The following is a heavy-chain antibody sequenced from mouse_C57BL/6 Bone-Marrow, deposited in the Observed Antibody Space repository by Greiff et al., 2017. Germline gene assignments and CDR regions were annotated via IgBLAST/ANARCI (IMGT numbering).Heavy chain of an antibody. D-gene: IGHD1-1*01. Sequence: QVQLQQPGAELVKPGASVKLSCKASGYTFTSYWMHWVKQRPGQGLEWIGMIHPNSGSTNYNEKFKSKATLTVDKSSSTAYMQLSSLTSEDSAVYYCARFRTTVVAERYYAMDYWGQGTSVTVSS. V-gene: IGHV1-64*01. CDR3: ARFRTTVVAERYYAMDY. CDR1: GYTFTSYW. CDR2: IHPNSGST. J-gene: IGHJ4*01.